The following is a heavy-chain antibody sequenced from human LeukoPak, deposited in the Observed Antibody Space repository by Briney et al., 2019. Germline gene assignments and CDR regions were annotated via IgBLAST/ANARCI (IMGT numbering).Heavy chain of an antibody. V-gene: IGHV4-59*08. CDR2: IYYSGST. J-gene: IGHJ6*02. CDR3: AGHADFYYFCGTDV. Sequence: PSETLSLTCTVSGGSISSYYWSWIRQPPGKGLEWIGYIYYSGSTNYNPSLKSRVTISVDTSKNQFSLKLSSVTAADTAVYYCAGHADFYYFCGTDVCSQGTTATVSS. CDR1: GGSISSYY.